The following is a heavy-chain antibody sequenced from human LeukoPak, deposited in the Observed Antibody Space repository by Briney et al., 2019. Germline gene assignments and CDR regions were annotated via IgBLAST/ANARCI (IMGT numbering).Heavy chain of an antibody. CDR3: ARGESLVRGVIDY. Sequence: GESLXXSXXXXXYSFSTNXXAWVRAMPGKGLXXMGIIYPADSDTRYSPSFQGEVNISADKYISTAFLQWSSLKASDTAMYYCARGESLVRGVIDYWGQGTLVTVSS. D-gene: IGHD3-10*01. CDR2: IYPADSDT. J-gene: IGHJ4*02. V-gene: IGHV5-51*01. CDR1: XYSFSTNX.